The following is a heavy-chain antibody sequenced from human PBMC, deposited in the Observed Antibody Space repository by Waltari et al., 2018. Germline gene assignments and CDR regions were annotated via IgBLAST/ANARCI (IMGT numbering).Heavy chain of an antibody. D-gene: IGHD6-19*01. CDR3: ARGEPLAGRKIPFDS. Sequence: QVQLVQSGAEVKKPGASVNVSCKTSGYTFTGHYIFWVRKAPGQGLEWMGWINPTSGGTRIAQKFQGRVTMTRDTSTTTAYLEVSELKSDDTAVYYCARGEPLAGRKIPFDSWGQGTLVTVSS. CDR1: GYTFTGHY. J-gene: IGHJ4*02. CDR2: INPTSGGT. V-gene: IGHV1-2*02.